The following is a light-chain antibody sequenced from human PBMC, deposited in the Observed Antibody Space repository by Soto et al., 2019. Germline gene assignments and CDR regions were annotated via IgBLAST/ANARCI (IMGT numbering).Light chain of an antibody. Sequence: DIQMTQSPSSLSASIGDRVTITCRASQSISTYLNWYQHKPGKAPTLLIYAASSLQSGVPSRFSGSGSVTDFTLTISSLQPEEFATYYCQQSYSTPPTFGQGTKVEIK. J-gene: IGKJ1*01. V-gene: IGKV1-39*01. CDR3: QQSYSTPPT. CDR2: AAS. CDR1: QSISTY.